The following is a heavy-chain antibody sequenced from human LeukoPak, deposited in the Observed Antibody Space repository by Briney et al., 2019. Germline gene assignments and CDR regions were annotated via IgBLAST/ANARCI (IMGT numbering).Heavy chain of an antibody. D-gene: IGHD3-3*01. J-gene: IGHJ4*02. Sequence: GGSLRLSCAASGFTFSSYSMNWVRQAPGKGLEWVSSISSSSSYIYYADSVKGRFTISRDNAKNSLYLQMNSLRAEDTAVYYCARDLNFWSGYYTAIYYFDYWVREPWSPSPQ. CDR1: GFTFSSYS. CDR2: ISSSSSYI. CDR3: ARDLNFWSGYYTAIYYFDY. V-gene: IGHV3-21*01.